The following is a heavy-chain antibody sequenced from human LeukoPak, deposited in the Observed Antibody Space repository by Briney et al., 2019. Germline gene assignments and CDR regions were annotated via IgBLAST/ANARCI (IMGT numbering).Heavy chain of an antibody. CDR3: ARPQKERGQWLVRVDY. D-gene: IGHD6-19*01. CDR2: INHSGST. V-gene: IGHV4-34*01. CDR1: GGSFSGYY. Sequence: KPSETLSLTCAVYGGSFSGYYWSWIRQPPGKGLDWIGEINHSGSTNYNPSLKSRVTISVDTSKNQFSLKLSSVTAADTAVYYCARPQKERGQWLVRVDYWGQGTLVTVSS. J-gene: IGHJ4*02.